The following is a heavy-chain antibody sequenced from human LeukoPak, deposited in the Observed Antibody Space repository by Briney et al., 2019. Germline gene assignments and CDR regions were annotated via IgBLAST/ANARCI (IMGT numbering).Heavy chain of an antibody. Sequence: GGSLRLSCAGSGFSVSTNYMSWLRQAPGKGLEWVSVIYSSGSTDYADSVKGRFTISRDTSENTVYLQMNSLRADDTAVYYCARRQDDSPLGYWGQGTLVTVSS. CDR1: GFSVSTNY. V-gene: IGHV3-53*01. D-gene: IGHD3-9*01. CDR2: IYSSGST. CDR3: ARRQDDSPLGY. J-gene: IGHJ4*02.